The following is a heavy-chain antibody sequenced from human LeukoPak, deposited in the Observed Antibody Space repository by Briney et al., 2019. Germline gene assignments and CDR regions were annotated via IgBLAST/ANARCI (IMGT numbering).Heavy chain of an antibody. J-gene: IGHJ4*02. CDR1: GGSISSSSYY. Sequence: SETLSLTCTVSGGSISSSSYYWGWIRQPPGKGLEWIGSIYYSGSTYYNPSLKSRVTISVDTSKNQFSLKLSSVTAADTAVYYCARESVTTVTNWGQGTLVTVSS. CDR2: IYYSGST. CDR3: ARESVTTVTN. D-gene: IGHD4-17*01. V-gene: IGHV4-39*07.